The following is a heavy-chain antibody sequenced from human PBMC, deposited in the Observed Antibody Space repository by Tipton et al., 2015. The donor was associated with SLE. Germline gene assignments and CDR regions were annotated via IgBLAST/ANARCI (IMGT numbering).Heavy chain of an antibody. CDR3: ARDPYYYGSGSYPRWFDP. D-gene: IGHD3-10*01. V-gene: IGHV7-4-1*02. Sequence: QSGPEVKKPGASVKVSCKASGYTFTSYAMNWVRQAPGQGLEWVGWINTNTGDPTYAQGFTGRFVFSLDTSVSTAYLQISSLKAEDTAVYYCARDPYYYGSGSYPRWFDPWGQGTLVTVSS. CDR2: INTNTGDP. J-gene: IGHJ5*02. CDR1: GYTFTSYA.